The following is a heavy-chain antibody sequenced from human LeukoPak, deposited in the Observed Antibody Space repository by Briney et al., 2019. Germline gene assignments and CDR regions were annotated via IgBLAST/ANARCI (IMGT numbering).Heavy chain of an antibody. CDR2: IYSDSNT. CDR3: AKGGISTIVRGVIGYMDV. CDR1: GFSVSSNY. D-gene: IGHD3-10*01. J-gene: IGHJ6*03. Sequence: GGSLRLSCAASGFSVSSNYLTWVRQAPGKGLECVSVIYSDSNTYYADSVKGRFTISRDNSKNTLYLQMGSLRAEDTAVYYCAKGGISTIVRGVIGYMDVWGKGTTVTISS. V-gene: IGHV3-66*01.